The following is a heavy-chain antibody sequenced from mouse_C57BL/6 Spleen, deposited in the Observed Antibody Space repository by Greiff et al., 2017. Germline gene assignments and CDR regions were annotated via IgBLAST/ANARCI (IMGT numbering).Heavy chain of an antibody. CDR3: ARETAQATNAMDY. CDR1: GYAFSSSW. D-gene: IGHD3-2*02. Sequence: QVQLQQSGPELVKPGASVKISCKASGYAFSSSWMNWVKQRPGKGLEWIGRIYPGDGDTNYNGKFKGKAKLTADKASSTAYMQLSSLTSEDSAVDVCARETAQATNAMDYWGQGTSVTVSS. CDR2: IYPGDGDT. V-gene: IGHV1-82*01. J-gene: IGHJ4*01.